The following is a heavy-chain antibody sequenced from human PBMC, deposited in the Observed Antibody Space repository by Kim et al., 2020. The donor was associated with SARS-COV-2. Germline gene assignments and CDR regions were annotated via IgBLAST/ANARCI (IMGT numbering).Heavy chain of an antibody. Sequence: ADSVKGRFTISRDNAKNTLYLQMNSLRAEDTAVYYCAKRGYGDSDDYFDYWGQGTLVTVSS. CDR3: AKRGYGDSDDYFDY. V-gene: IGHV3-23*01. D-gene: IGHD4-17*01. J-gene: IGHJ4*02.